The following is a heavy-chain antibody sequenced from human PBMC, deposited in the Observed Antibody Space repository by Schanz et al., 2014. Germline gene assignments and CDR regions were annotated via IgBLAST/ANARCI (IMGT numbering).Heavy chain of an antibody. D-gene: IGHD2-21*01. J-gene: IGHJ4*02. CDR1: GYSFTPFP. CDR2: ISAYNGHT. Sequence: QVQLVQSWAEVKGPGASVKVSCKASGYSFTPFPIHWVRQAPGQRLEWMGWISAYNGHTDYAQKLQGRVTLTTDTSTSTAYMELRNLRSDDTAVYYCARDRLECGAECYSVEVFEIWGQGTLVIVSS. CDR3: ARDRLECGAECYSVEVFEI. V-gene: IGHV1-3*01.